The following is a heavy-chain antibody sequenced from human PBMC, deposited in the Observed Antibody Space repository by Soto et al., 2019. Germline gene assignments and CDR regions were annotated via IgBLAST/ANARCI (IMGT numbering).Heavy chain of an antibody. D-gene: IGHD2-21*02. J-gene: IGHJ6*02. CDR1: GFTFSSYG. CDR3: ASDGVTRHYYYYYGMDV. Sequence: PGGSLRLSCAASGFTFSSYGMHWVRQARGKGLEWVAVIWYDGSNKYYADSVKGRFTISRDNSKNTLYLQMNSLRAEDTAVYYCASDGVTRHYYYYYGMDVWDQGTTVTVSS. V-gene: IGHV3-33*01. CDR2: IWYDGSNK.